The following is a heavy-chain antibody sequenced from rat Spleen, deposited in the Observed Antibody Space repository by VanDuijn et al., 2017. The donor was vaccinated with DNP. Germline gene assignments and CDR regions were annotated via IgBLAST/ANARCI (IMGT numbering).Heavy chain of an antibody. D-gene: IGHD1-4*01. Sequence: EVKFVESGGGLVQPGRSLKLSCAASGFNFNDYWMAWVRQAPGKGLEWIGEINEGGITMNYAPSLKDKFTISRDNAQNTLYLQMNKLGSEDTAIYYCSRAQFTRVLDYWGQGVMVTVSS. J-gene: IGHJ2*01. CDR1: GFNFNDYW. V-gene: IGHV4-2*01. CDR2: INEGGITM. CDR3: SRAQFTRVLDY.